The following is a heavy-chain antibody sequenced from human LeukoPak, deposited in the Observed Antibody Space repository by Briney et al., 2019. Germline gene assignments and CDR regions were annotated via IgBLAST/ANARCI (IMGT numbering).Heavy chain of an antibody. CDR2: VSYGGINQ. J-gene: IGHJ4*02. CDR3: AKDGREGFNHPSYYFDS. CDR1: GFTFSNYG. D-gene: IGHD5-24*01. Sequence: PGGSLRLSCAASGFTFSNYGMHWVRQAPGKGLGWMAVVSYGGINQYYADSVKGRFTISRDNSKNTLYLQMNNLRAEDTAVYYCAKDGREGFNHPSYYFDSWGQGTLVTVSS. V-gene: IGHV3-30*18.